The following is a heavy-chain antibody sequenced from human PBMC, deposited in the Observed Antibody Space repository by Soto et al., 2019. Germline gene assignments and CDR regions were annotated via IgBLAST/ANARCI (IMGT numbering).Heavy chain of an antibody. CDR3: ARDLREGLLRFLDHVPPHWFDP. D-gene: IGHD3-3*01. CDR2: ISAYNGNT. CDR1: GYTFTSYG. V-gene: IGHV1-18*01. Sequence: GASVKVSCKASGYTFTSYGISWVRQAPGQGLEWMGWISAYNGNTNYAQKLQGRVTMTTDTSTSTAYMELRSLRSDDTAVYYCARDLREGLLRFLDHVPPHWFDPWGQGTLVTVSS. J-gene: IGHJ5*02.